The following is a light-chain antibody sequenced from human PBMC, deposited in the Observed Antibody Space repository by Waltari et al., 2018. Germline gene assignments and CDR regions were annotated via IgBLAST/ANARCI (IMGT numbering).Light chain of an antibody. CDR3: QQRSNWTPHT. Sequence: EIVLTQSPDTLPLSPGDTATIPCRASQSVGSYLAWYQHKPGQPPRLLIYDASNRATGVPARFRGSGSGTDFTLTISSLEAEDFAVYYCQQRSNWTPHTFGQGARLEIK. CDR2: DAS. V-gene: IGKV3-11*01. CDR1: QSVGSY. J-gene: IGKJ2*01.